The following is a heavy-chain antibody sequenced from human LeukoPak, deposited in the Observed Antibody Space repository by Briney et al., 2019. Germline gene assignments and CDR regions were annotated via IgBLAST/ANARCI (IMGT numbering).Heavy chain of an antibody. Sequence: MSSETLSLTCTVSGGSISSGSYCWGWIRQPPGKGLEWIGSIFYSGRTYYIPSLKSLVTISVDTSKNQCTLKLSSVTVADTAVYYCARDNRDFCTLNYWGQGTPVTVSS. J-gene: IGHJ4*01. CDR1: GGSISSGSYC. CDR2: IFYSGRT. V-gene: IGHV4-39*06. D-gene: IGHD2-8*01. CDR3: ARDNRDFCTLNY.